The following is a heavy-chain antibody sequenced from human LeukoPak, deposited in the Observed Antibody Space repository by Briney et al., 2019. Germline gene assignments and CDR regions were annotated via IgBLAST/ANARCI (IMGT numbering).Heavy chain of an antibody. D-gene: IGHD3-22*01. Sequence: PGAALEISCQCSGSIFTSYWIGWVRPLPGKGLGWVGIIYPGGSDTRYSPSFQGQVTISADKSISTAYLQWSSLKASDTAMYYCARYKVYYDSDVEKEYYFDYWGQGTLVTVSS. CDR1: GSIFTSYW. J-gene: IGHJ4*02. CDR3: ARYKVYYDSDVEKEYYFDY. CDR2: IYPGGSDT. V-gene: IGHV5-51*01.